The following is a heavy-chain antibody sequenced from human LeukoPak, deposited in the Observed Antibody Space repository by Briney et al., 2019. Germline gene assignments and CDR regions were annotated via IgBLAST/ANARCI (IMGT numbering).Heavy chain of an antibody. CDR1: GFTFSSYA. CDR2: ISYDGSNK. J-gene: IGHJ4*02. Sequence: HPGGSLRLSCAASGFTFSSYAMHWVRQAPGKGLEWVAVISYDGSNKYYADSVKGRFTISRDNSKNTLYLQMNSLRAEDTAVYYCARDEGESSRLDYWGQGTLVTVSS. V-gene: IGHV3-30-3*01. D-gene: IGHD6-13*01. CDR3: ARDEGESSRLDY.